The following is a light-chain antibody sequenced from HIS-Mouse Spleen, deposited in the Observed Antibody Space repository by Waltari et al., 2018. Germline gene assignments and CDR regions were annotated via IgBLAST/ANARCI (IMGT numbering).Light chain of an antibody. CDR2: EVS. CDR1: SRDVRGYTY. J-gene: IGLJ2*01. CDR3: SSYAGSNNLV. V-gene: IGLV2-8*01. Sequence: QSALTQPPSASGSPGQSVTISCTGTSRDVRGYTYVFRYQQHPGKAPKLMIYEVSKRPSGVPDRFSGSKSGNTASLTVSGLQAEDEADYYCSSYAGSNNLVFGGGTKLTVL.